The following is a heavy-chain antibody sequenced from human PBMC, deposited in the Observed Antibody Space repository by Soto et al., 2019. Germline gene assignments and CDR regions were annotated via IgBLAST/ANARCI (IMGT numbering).Heavy chain of an antibody. V-gene: IGHV3-33*03. Sequence: GGSLRLSCAASGFTFSSYGMHWVRQAPGKGLEWVAVIWYDGSNKYYADSVKGRFTTSRDNAKNSLYLQMNSLRADDTAVYFCAGWGGHDYNYWGQGIMVTVSS. CDR2: IWYDGSNK. J-gene: IGHJ4*02. CDR1: GFTFSSYG. D-gene: IGHD4-4*01. CDR3: AGWGGHDYNY.